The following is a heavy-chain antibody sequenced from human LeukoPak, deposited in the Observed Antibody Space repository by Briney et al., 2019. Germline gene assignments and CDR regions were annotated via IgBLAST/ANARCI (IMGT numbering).Heavy chain of an antibody. D-gene: IGHD7-27*01. V-gene: IGHV1-8*01. CDR2: MNPNSGAT. CDR3: ARNPAKTGNFDP. J-gene: IGHJ5*02. Sequence: ASVKVSCRTSGYTFTTYDINWVRRATGQGLEWMGWMNPNSGATGLAQKFQGRVTMTRDTSINTAYMELNSLTSEDTAVYYCARNPAKTGNFDPWGQGTPVTVSS. CDR1: GYTFTTYD.